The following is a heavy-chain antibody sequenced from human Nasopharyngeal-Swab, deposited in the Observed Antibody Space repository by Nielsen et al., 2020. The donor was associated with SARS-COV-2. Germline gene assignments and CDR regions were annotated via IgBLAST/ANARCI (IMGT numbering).Heavy chain of an antibody. J-gene: IGHJ4*02. CDR3: ARGYSGSASLDY. D-gene: IGHD1-26*01. V-gene: IGHV4-59*12. Sequence: SETLSLTCTVSGGSISSYYWSWIRQPPGKGLEWIGYIYYSGSTYYNPSLKSRATISVDTSKNQFSLKLSSVTAADTAVYYCARGYSGSASLDYWGQGTLVTVSS. CDR2: IYYSGST. CDR1: GGSISSYY.